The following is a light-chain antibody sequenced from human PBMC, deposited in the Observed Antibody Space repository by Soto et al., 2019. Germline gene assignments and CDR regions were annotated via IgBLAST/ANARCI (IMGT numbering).Light chain of an antibody. Sequence: QSALTQPASVSGSPGQSITISCTGTSSDVGSYNLVSWYQQHPGKAPKLMIYEGSKRPSGVSNRFSGSKSGNTASLTISGLQAEDESDYYCSSYGGTWVFGGGTKLTVL. V-gene: IGLV2-23*01. CDR3: SSYGGTWV. CDR1: SSDVGSYNL. J-gene: IGLJ3*02. CDR2: EGS.